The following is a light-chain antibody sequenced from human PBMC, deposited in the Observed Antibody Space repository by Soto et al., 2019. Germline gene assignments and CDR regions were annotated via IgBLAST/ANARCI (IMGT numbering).Light chain of an antibody. Sequence: EMVLTQSPGTLSLSPGERATLSCRASQSVSSSYLAWYQQKPGQAPRLLIYGASIRATGIPARFSGSGSGTDFTLTIGRLEPEDFAVYYCQQYCSSLFTFGPGTNVHIK. CDR3: QQYCSSLFT. V-gene: IGKV3-20*01. J-gene: IGKJ3*01. CDR2: GAS. CDR1: QSVSSSY.